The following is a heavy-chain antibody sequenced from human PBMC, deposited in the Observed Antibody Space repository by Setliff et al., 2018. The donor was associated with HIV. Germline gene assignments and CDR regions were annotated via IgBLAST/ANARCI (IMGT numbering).Heavy chain of an antibody. CDR1: GYSFANYG. CDR3: ARDFFSSGWYEYLQH. CDR2: ISPNNGNT. Sequence: ASVKVSCKASGYSFANYGLSWARQAPGQGLEWMGWISPNNGNTDYAQRLQGRVTMTTDTSTSTAYMELRSLRSDDTAVYYCARDFFSSGWYEYLQHWGQGTLVTVSS. V-gene: IGHV1-18*01. D-gene: IGHD6-19*01. J-gene: IGHJ1*01.